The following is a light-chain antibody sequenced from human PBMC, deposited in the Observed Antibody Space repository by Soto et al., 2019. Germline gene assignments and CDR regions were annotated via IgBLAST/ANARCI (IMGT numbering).Light chain of an antibody. CDR2: DVS. CDR3: CSYAGSSTFRV. CDR1: SSDVGAYNY. V-gene: IGLV2-11*01. Sequence: QSALTQPRSVSGSPGQSVTISCTGTSSDVGAYNYVSWYQLHPGKAPKLVIFDVSKRPSGIPDRFSGSKSGNTASLTISGLQAEDEADYSCCSYAGSSTFRVFGTGTKVTVL. J-gene: IGLJ1*01.